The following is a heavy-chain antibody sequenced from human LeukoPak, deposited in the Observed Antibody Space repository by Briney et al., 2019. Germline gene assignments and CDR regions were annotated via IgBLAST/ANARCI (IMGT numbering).Heavy chain of an antibody. CDR1: GFTFSRYW. CDR2: INPDGSTT. CDR3: ARSLQFRDTPDAFDI. J-gene: IGHJ3*02. V-gene: IGHV3-74*01. Sequence: PGESLRLSCAASGFTFSRYWIHWVRQAPGKGLEWVSRINPDGSTTTYADSVKGRFTISRDNAKNSLYLQMNSLRAEDTAVYFCARSLQFRDTPDAFDIWGQGTMVTVSS. D-gene: IGHD5-24*01.